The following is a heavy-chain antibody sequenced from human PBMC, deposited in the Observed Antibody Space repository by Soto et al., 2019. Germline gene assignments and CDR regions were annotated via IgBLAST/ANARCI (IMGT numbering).Heavy chain of an antibody. CDR3: AREDGTYSSSPYYYYYGMDV. V-gene: IGHV1-18*01. J-gene: IGHJ6*02. Sequence: QVPLVQSGAEVKKPGASVKVSCKASGYTFTSYGISWVRQAPGQGLEWMGWISAYNGNTNYAQKLQGRVTMTTDTSTSTAYMELRSLRSDDTAVYYCAREDGTYSSSPYYYYYGMDVWGQGTTVTVSS. D-gene: IGHD6-6*01. CDR1: GYTFTSYG. CDR2: ISAYNGNT.